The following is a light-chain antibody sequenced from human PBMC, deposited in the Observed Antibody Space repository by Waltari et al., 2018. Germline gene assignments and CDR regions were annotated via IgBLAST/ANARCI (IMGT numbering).Light chain of an antibody. V-gene: IGKV3-20*01. J-gene: IGKJ1*01. CDR2: GAS. Sequence: EIVLTQSPGTLSLPPGARATLSCSASQSVSRTLAWYQQKPGQAPRLLIFGASNRVTGIPDRFSGSGSGTDFSLIITRLEPKDSAMYYCQHYVRLPATFGQGTKVEIK. CDR3: QHYVRLPAT. CDR1: QSVSRT.